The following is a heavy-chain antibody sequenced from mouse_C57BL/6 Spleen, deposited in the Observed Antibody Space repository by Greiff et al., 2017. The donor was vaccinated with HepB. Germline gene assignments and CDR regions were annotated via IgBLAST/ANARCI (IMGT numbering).Heavy chain of an antibody. J-gene: IGHJ3*01. CDR3: ARAYYSNYCFAY. CDR1: GFSLSTSGMG. V-gene: IGHV8-12*01. Sequence: QVTLKVSGPGILQSSQTLSLTCSFSGFSLSTSGMGVSWIRQPSGKGLEWLAHIYWDDDKRYNPSLKSRLTISKDTSRNQVFLKITSVDTADTATYYCARAYYSNYCFAYWGQGTLVTVSA. CDR2: IYWDDDK. D-gene: IGHD2-5*01.